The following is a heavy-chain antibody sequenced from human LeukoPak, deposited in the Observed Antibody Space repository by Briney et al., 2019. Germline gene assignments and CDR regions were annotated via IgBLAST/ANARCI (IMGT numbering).Heavy chain of an antibody. CDR1: GYTFTSYG. V-gene: IGHV1-18*01. Sequence: ASVKVSCKASGYTFTSYGISWVRLTPGQGLEWMGWISAYNGNTNYAQKLQGRVTMTTDTSTSTAYMELRSLRSDDTAVYYCARDIVVVVAATWEYNWFDPWGQGTLVTVSS. CDR2: ISAYNGNT. J-gene: IGHJ5*02. D-gene: IGHD2-15*01. CDR3: ARDIVVVVAATWEYNWFDP.